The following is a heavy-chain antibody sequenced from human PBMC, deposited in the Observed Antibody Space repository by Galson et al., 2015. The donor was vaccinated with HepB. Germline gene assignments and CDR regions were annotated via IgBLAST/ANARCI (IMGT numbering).Heavy chain of an antibody. CDR3: ARDQGYGDYSNAFDI. J-gene: IGHJ3*02. V-gene: IGHV3-53*01. Sequence: SLRLSCAASGFTVSSNYMSWVRQAPGKGLEWVSVIYSGGSTYYAGSVKGRFTISRDNSKNTLYLQMNSLRAEDTAVYYCARDQGYGDYSNAFDIWGQGTMVTVSS. CDR2: IYSGGST. D-gene: IGHD4-17*01. CDR1: GFTVSSNY.